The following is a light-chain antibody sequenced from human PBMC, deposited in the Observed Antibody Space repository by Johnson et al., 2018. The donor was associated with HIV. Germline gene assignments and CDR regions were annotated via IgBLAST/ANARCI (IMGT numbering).Light chain of an antibody. J-gene: IGLJ1*01. V-gene: IGLV1-51*01. CDR3: GTWDSTLSAGGV. CDR2: DNN. CDR1: SSNIGTNY. Sequence: QSVLTQPPSVSAAPGQNVTISCSGSSSNIGTNYVSWYQQLPGTAPKLLIYDNNKRPSGIPDRFSGSKSGTSATLGITGLQTGDEAEYYCGTWDSTLSAGGVFGTGTKVTVL.